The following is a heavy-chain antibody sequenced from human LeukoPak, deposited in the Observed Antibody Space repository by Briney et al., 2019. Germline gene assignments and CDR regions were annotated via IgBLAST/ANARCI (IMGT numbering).Heavy chain of an antibody. Sequence: ASVKVSCKASGYSFSTYAIHWVRQAAGQKLEWMGWINACNGDTRYSQKFQGRVTITRDTSASTAYMELSGLRFEDTAIYYCASPHPGIAAAVNSYFYGMDVWGQGTTVTVSS. CDR2: INACNGDT. CDR1: GYSFSTYA. V-gene: IGHV1-3*01. CDR3: ASPHPGIAAAVNSYFYGMDV. D-gene: IGHD6-13*01. J-gene: IGHJ6*02.